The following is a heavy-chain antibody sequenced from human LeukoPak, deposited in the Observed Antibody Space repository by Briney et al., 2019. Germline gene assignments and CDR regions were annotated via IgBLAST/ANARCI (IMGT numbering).Heavy chain of an antibody. V-gene: IGHV3-48*03. CDR2: ISGSGSTI. CDR3: AKICGSCQSGIFDY. Sequence: GGSLRLSCAASGFTFSSYEMNWVRQAPGKGLEWVSYISGSGSTIYYADSVKGRFNISRDNSKNTVYLQMNSLRAEDTAVYYCAKICGSCQSGIFDYWGQGTLVTVSS. D-gene: IGHD2-15*01. J-gene: IGHJ4*02. CDR1: GFTFSSYE.